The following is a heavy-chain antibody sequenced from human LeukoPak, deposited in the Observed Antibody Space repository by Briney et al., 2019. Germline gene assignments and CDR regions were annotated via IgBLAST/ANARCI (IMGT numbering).Heavy chain of an antibody. CDR3: AKDARKYQLRTPFDY. D-gene: IGHD2-2*01. Sequence: GRSLRLSCAASGFTFSSYGMHWVRQAPGKVLEWLAVISYDGSNKYYADSVKGRFTISRDNSKNTLYLQMNSLRAEDTAVYYCAKDARKYQLRTPFDYWGQGTLVTVSS. V-gene: IGHV3-30*18. CDR1: GFTFSSYG. CDR2: ISYDGSNK. J-gene: IGHJ4*02.